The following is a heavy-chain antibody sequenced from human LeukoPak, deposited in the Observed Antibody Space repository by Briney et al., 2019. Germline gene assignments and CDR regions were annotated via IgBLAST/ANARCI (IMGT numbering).Heavy chain of an antibody. CDR1: GGSISTYY. CDR2: IYSSGHT. Sequence: SETLSLTCTVSGGSISTYYWSWIRQPPGKGLEWIAYIYSSGHTNYNPSLKGRVTISVDTSKNQFSLKVNSVTAADTAVYYCARHPFSDGFDIWGQGTMVTVSS. J-gene: IGHJ3*02. V-gene: IGHV4-59*08. CDR3: ARHPFSDGFDI.